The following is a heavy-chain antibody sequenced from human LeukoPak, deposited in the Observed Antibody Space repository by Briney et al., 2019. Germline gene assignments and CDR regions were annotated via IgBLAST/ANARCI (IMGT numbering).Heavy chain of an antibody. CDR3: ARDTYGSGSYSFDY. D-gene: IGHD3-10*01. Sequence: SQTLSLTCAISGDSVSSNSAAWSWVRQSPSRGLEWLGRTYYTSKWYNDYAVSAKSRIIINPDTSKNQFSLQLNSVTPEDTAVYFCARDTYGSGSYSFDYWGQGTLVTVSS. V-gene: IGHV6-1*01. CDR1: GDSVSSNSAA. J-gene: IGHJ4*02. CDR2: TYYTSKWYN.